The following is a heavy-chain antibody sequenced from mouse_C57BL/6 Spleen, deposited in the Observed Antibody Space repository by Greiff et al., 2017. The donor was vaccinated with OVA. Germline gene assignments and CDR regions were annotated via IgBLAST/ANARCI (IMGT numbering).Heavy chain of an antibody. D-gene: IGHD1-3*01. Sequence: VQRVESGAELMKPGASVKLSCKATGYTFTGYWIEWVKQRPGHGLEWIGEILPGSGSTNYNEKFKGKATFTAYTSSNTAYMQLSSLTTEDSAIYYCARSGKGSWFAYWGQGTLVTVSA. CDR3: ARSGKGSWFAY. CDR1: GYTFTGYW. CDR2: ILPGSGST. V-gene: IGHV1-9*01. J-gene: IGHJ3*01.